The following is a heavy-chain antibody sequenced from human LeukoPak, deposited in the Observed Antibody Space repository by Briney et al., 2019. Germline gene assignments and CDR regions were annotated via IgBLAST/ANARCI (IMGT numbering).Heavy chain of an antibody. J-gene: IGHJ4*02. D-gene: IGHD3-22*01. Sequence: GGSLRLSCAASGFTFSSYAMSWVRQAPGKGLEWVSAISGSGGSTHYADSVKGRFTISRDNSKNTLYLQMNSLRAEDTAVYYCARYHYDSSGYPLLRFDYWGQGTLVTVSS. V-gene: IGHV3-23*01. CDR3: ARYHYDSSGYPLLRFDY. CDR1: GFTFSSYA. CDR2: ISGSGGST.